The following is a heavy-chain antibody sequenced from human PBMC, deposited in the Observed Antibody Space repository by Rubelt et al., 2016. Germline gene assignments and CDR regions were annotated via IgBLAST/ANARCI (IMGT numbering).Heavy chain of an antibody. CDR3: ARIGLGGFAD. D-gene: IGHD6-25*01. CDR1: GGSVSSGTSY. J-gene: IGHJ4*02. Sequence: QVQLQESGPGLVKPSETLSLSCTVSGGSVSSGTSYWSWVRQPPGKGLEWIGEIDHRGTTHNNPNLKRRVTVSVDPSKNHLSLRLNSVTGGDTGVYDCARIGLGGFADWDQGTLVTVSS. CDR2: IDHRGTT. V-gene: IGHV4-61*01.